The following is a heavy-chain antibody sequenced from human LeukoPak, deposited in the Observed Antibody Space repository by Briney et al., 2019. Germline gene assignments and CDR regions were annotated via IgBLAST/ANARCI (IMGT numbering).Heavy chain of an antibody. CDR1: GGSISSGDYY. D-gene: IGHD6-19*01. V-gene: IGHV4-30-4*01. Sequence: PSETLSLTCTVSGGSISSGDYYWRWIRQPPGKGLEWIGYIYYSGSTYYNPSLKSRVTISVDPSKNQFSLKLSSVTAADTAVYYCARGYFGGWYFDYWGQGTLVTVSS. J-gene: IGHJ4*02. CDR3: ARGYFGGWYFDY. CDR2: IYYSGST.